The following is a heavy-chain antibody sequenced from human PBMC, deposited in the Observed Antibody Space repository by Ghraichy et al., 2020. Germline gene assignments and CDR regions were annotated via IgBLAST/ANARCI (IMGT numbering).Heavy chain of an antibody. CDR3: ARGKQWLVQGAFDI. D-gene: IGHD6-19*01. CDR1: EFTFSTYS. CDR2: ISTTSNSI. V-gene: IGHV3-48*02. J-gene: IGHJ3*02. Sequence: LSLTCAASEFTFSTYSMNWVRQAPGKGLEWISFISTTSNSIYYADSVKGRFTISRDNAKSSLYLQMNSLRDEDTAVYYCARGKQWLVQGAFDIWGQGTMVTVSS.